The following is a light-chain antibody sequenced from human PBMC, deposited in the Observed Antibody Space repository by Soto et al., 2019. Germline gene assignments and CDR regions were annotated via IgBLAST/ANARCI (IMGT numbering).Light chain of an antibody. J-gene: IGKJ1*01. CDR1: QTVSNSY. Sequence: EIVLTQSPGTLSLSPGERATLSCRASQTVSNSYLAWYQQTPGQAPRLLIYSASKRATGIPDRFSGSESGTDFTLTISRLEPEDFAVYYCQQYASSPWTFGQGTKVDIK. CDR2: SAS. CDR3: QQYASSPWT. V-gene: IGKV3-20*01.